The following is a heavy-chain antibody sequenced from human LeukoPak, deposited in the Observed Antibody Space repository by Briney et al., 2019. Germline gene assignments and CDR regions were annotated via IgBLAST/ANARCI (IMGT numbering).Heavy chain of an antibody. V-gene: IGHV3-48*03. J-gene: IGHJ5*02. Sequence: GGSLRLSCAASGFTFSSYEMNWVRQAPGKGLEWVSYISSCGSTTYYADSVKGRFTISRDNARNSLYLQMNSLRAEDTAVYYCARCGGGNPKWFDPWGQGTLVTVSS. CDR2: ISSCGSTT. D-gene: IGHD4-23*01. CDR3: ARCGGGNPKWFDP. CDR1: GFTFSSYE.